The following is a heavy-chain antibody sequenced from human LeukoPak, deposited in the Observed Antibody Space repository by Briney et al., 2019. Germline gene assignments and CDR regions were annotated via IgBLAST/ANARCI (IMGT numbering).Heavy chain of an antibody. Sequence: SETLSLTCTVSGGSISSYYWSWIRQPPGKGLEWIGYIYYSGNTSYSPSLKSRVTISVDTSKNQFSLKLSSVTAADTAVYYCARSSAVVRSQIIWFDPWGQGTLVTVSS. J-gene: IGHJ5*02. CDR3: ARSSAVVRSQIIWFDP. CDR1: GGSISSYY. V-gene: IGHV4-59*08. D-gene: IGHD2-15*01. CDR2: IYYSGNT.